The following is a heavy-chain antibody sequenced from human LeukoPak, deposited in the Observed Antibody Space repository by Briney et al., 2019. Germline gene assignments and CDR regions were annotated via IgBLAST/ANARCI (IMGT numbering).Heavy chain of an antibody. Sequence: GGSLRLSCAASGFTFSSCWMSWVRQAPGKGLEWVANIKQDGGEKYYADSVRGRFTISRDNAKNSLYLQMNSLRDEDTAVYYCAKHDYGDYVWENGFDPWGQGTLVTVSS. V-gene: IGHV3-7*01. CDR3: AKHDYGDYVWENGFDP. D-gene: IGHD4-17*01. J-gene: IGHJ5*02. CDR2: IKQDGGEK. CDR1: GFTFSSCW.